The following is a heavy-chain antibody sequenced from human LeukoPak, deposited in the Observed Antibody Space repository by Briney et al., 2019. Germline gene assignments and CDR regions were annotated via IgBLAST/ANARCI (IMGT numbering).Heavy chain of an antibody. CDR1: GYTFTSYG. Sequence: ASVKVSCKASGYTFTSYGISWVRQAPGQGLEWMGWINPNSGGTNYAQKFQGRVTMTRDTSISTAYMELSRLRSDDTAVYYCASPSPYGSAYYFDYWGQGTLVTVSS. J-gene: IGHJ4*02. D-gene: IGHD3-10*01. CDR2: INPNSGGT. V-gene: IGHV1-2*02. CDR3: ASPSPYGSAYYFDY.